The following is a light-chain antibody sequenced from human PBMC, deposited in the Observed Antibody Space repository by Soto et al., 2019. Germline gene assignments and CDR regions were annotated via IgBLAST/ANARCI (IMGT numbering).Light chain of an antibody. CDR3: QQRDAWPRT. Sequence: EILLPQSPATLSLSPGERATLSCRASQSVRSYLAWYQQKPGQAPRLLIYDASNRATGIPARFSGSGSGTDFTLTISSLEPEDFAVYFCQQRDAWPRTFGQGTKVDIK. CDR2: DAS. J-gene: IGKJ1*01. V-gene: IGKV3-11*01. CDR1: QSVRSY.